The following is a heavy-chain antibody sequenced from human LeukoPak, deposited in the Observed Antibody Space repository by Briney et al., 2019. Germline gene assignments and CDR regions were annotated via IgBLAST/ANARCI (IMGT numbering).Heavy chain of an antibody. V-gene: IGHV4-59*01. Sequence: SETLSLTCTVSGGSISSYYWSWIRQPPGKGLEWIGYIYYSGSPNYNPSLKSRVTISVDTSKNQFSLKLSSVTAADTAVYYCARELLWFGEYHDAFDIWGQGTMVTVSS. CDR2: IYYSGSP. J-gene: IGHJ3*02. CDR3: ARELLWFGEYHDAFDI. CDR1: GGSISSYY. D-gene: IGHD3-10*01.